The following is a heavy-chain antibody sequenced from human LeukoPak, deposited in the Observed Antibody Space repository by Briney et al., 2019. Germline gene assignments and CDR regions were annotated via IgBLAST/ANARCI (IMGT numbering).Heavy chain of an antibody. V-gene: IGHV1-2*02. CDR1: GYTFTGYY. D-gene: IGHD1-26*01. Sequence: ASVTVSCKASGYTFTGYYMHWVRQAPGQGLEWMGWINPNSGGTNYAQKFQGRVTMTRDTSISTAYMELSRLRSDDTAVYYCARVNGGSYWSFDYWGQGTLVTVSS. CDR2: INPNSGGT. J-gene: IGHJ4*02. CDR3: ARVNGGSYWSFDY.